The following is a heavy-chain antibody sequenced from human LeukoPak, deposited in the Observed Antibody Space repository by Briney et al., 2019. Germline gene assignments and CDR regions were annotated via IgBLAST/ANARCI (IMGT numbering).Heavy chain of an antibody. D-gene: IGHD2/OR15-2a*01. CDR2: IKEDGSEK. J-gene: IGHJ4*02. CDR3: ATGGRRYYAD. Sequence: GGSLRLSCVVSGFVFSSNTMTWVRQAPGKGLEWVANIKEDGSEKHYVDSVKGRSTTSRDNAKNSLYLQMNSLRAEDTAVYYCATGGRRYYADWGQGTLVTVSS. V-gene: IGHV3-7*01. CDR1: GFVFSSNT.